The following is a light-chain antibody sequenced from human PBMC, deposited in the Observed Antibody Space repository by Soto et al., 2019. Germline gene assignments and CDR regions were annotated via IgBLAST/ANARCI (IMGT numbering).Light chain of an antibody. CDR3: SSYTSSSPYV. V-gene: IGLV2-14*01. CDR2: EVN. J-gene: IGLJ1*01. CDR1: SSDVGGYNY. Sequence: QSVLTQPASVSGPPGQSITISCTGTSSDVGGYNYVSWYQQHPGKAPKLMIYEVNNRPSGVSNRFSGSKSGNTASLTISGLQADDEADYYCSSYTSSSPYVFGTGTKVTVL.